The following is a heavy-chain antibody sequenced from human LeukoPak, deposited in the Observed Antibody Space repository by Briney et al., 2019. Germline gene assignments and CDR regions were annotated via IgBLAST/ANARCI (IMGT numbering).Heavy chain of an antibody. V-gene: IGHV4-34*01. CDR1: GGSFSGYY. Sequence: SETLSLTCAVYGGSFSGYYWSWIRQPPGKGLEWIGEINHSGSTNYNPSLKSRVTISVDTSKNLFSLKLSSVTAADTAVYYCARVRAAAAGNRNWFDPWGQGTLVTVSS. CDR3: ARVRAAAAGNRNWFDP. D-gene: IGHD6-13*01. CDR2: INHSGST. J-gene: IGHJ5*02.